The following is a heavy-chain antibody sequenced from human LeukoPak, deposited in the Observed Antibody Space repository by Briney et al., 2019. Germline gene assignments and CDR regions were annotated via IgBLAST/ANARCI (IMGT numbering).Heavy chain of an antibody. J-gene: IGHJ6*02. D-gene: IGHD2-2*01. CDR1: GDSIGSYF. V-gene: IGHV4-59*01. Sequence: PSETLSLTCTVSGDSIGSYFWSWIRQSPGKGLEWIGHIYHSGSTNYNPSLKSRVTISIDTSENQFSLKLTSVTSADTAVYYCARDGPAYTSRWYDYYYGLDVWGQGTTVTVSS. CDR2: IYHSGST. CDR3: ARDGPAYTSRWYDYYYGLDV.